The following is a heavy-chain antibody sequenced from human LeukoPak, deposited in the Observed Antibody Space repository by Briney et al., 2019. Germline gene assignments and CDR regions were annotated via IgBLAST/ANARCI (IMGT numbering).Heavy chain of an antibody. D-gene: IGHD3-10*01. V-gene: IGHV4-39*07. CDR3: ARTAKYYYGSETYYFFDY. CDR2: IYYSGST. Sequence: SETLSLTCTVSGASISSSSYYWGWIRQPPGKGLEWIGSIYYSGSTYYNPSLKSRVTISLDTSQNQFSLKLTSVTPADTAVYYCARTAKYYYGSETYYFFDYWGQGTLVIVSS. CDR1: GASISSSSYY. J-gene: IGHJ4*02.